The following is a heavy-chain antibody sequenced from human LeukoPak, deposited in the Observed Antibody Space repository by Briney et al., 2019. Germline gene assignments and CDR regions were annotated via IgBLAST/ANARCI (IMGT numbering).Heavy chain of an antibody. CDR2: IYYSGST. J-gene: IGHJ5*02. D-gene: IGHD6-13*01. Sequence: PAGTLSLTCTVSGGCISSYYWSWVRQPPGKGLEWIADIYYSGSTTYNPSLKSRVTISVDTSKNQFSLKLSSVTAADTAVYYCARDGIAAAGTLKRTKRSNNWFDPWGQGTLVTVSS. CDR3: ARDGIAAAGTLKRTKRSNNWFDP. V-gene: IGHV4-59*01. CDR1: GGCISSYY.